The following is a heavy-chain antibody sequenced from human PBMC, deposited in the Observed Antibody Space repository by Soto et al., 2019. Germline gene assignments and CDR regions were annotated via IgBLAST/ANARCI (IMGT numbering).Heavy chain of an antibody. Sequence: ASVKLSCKASGYTFTGYYMHWVRQAPGQGLEWMGWINPNSGGTNYAQKFQGWVTMTRDTSISTAYMELSRLRSDDTAVYYCAREEYSSGWTYWGQGTLVTVSS. J-gene: IGHJ4*02. V-gene: IGHV1-2*04. CDR2: INPNSGGT. D-gene: IGHD6-19*01. CDR3: AREEYSSGWTY. CDR1: GYTFTGYY.